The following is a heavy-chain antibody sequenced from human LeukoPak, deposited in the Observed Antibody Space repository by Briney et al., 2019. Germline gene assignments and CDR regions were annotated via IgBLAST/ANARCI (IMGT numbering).Heavy chain of an antibody. J-gene: IGHJ4*02. Sequence: GGSLRLSCATSGSPFTDSPMNWVRQAPGKGLEWVSNIRTSTEGTNYAIYADSVKGRVTFSRDDAKNTLYLHMHSLRDDDTAVYYCARDQRYAFDYWDRGILVTVSS. CDR2: IRTST. CDR3: ARDQRYAFDY. CDR1: GSPFTDSP. V-gene: IGHV3-11*05. D-gene: IGHD3-9*01.